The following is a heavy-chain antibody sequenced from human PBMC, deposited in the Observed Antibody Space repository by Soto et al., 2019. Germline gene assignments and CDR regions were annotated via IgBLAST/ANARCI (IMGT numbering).Heavy chain of an antibody. D-gene: IGHD3-16*01. Sequence: EVQLVESGGGLVQPGGSLRLSCAASEFSFSRYWMHWVRQAPGKGLVWVSRVDSDGSDKIYADSVKGRFTISRDNAKNTLYLQLTGLRDEDTAVYYCARGGFDHAFDIWGQGTMVTVSS. V-gene: IGHV3-74*01. CDR2: VDSDGSDK. J-gene: IGHJ3*02. CDR3: ARGGFDHAFDI. CDR1: EFSFSRYW.